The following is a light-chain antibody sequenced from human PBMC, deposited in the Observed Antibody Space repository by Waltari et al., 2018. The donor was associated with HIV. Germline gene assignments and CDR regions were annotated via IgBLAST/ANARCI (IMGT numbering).Light chain of an antibody. J-gene: IGLJ3*02. CDR3: AAWDDSLWV. CDR2: TNN. V-gene: IGLV1-47*01. Sequence: QSVLTQPPSTSGTPGQRVTISCSGSSSNIGSNYVYWYQQLPGTAPKLLIYTNNKRPSGVPDRFSGSKSGTSASLAISGLRSEDEADYYCAAWDDSLWVFGGGTKLTVL. CDR1: SSNIGSNY.